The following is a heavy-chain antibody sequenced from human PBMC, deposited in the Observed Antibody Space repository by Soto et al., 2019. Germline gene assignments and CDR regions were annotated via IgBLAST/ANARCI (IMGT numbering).Heavy chain of an antibody. CDR1: GFTFSSYA. Sequence: EVQLLESGGGLVQPGGSLRLSCAASGFTFSSYAMSWVRQAPGKGLEWVSAISGSGGSTYYADSVKGRFTISRDNSKNTLYLQMNSLRAEDTAVYYCAKVGYYDYIWGSYRYHYFEYWGQGTLVTVSS. D-gene: IGHD3-16*02. CDR2: ISGSGGST. J-gene: IGHJ4*02. CDR3: AKVGYYDYIWGSYRYHYFEY. V-gene: IGHV3-23*01.